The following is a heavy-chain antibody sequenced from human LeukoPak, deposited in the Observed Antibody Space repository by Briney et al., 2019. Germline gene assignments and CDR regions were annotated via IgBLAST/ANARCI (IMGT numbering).Heavy chain of an antibody. CDR2: IYYSGST. CDR1: GGSISSSSYY. J-gene: IGHJ5*02. V-gene: IGHV4-39*01. CDR3: ARSSGGITIFGVVMSAGNWFDP. Sequence: SETLSLTCTVSGGSISSSSYYWGWIRQPPGKGLEWIGSIYYSGSTHYNPSLKGRVTISVDTSKNQFSLKLSSVTAADTAVYYCARSSGGITIFGVVMSAGNWFDPWGQGTLVTVSS. D-gene: IGHD3-3*01.